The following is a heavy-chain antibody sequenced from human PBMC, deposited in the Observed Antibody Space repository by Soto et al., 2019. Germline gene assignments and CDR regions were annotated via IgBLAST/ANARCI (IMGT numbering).Heavy chain of an antibody. CDR1: GYTLTGLS. CDR2: FHREDGET. Sequence: VASVKVSCKVSGYTLTGLSIHWVRQAPGKGLEWMGGFHREDGETTYAQMFQGRVIMTEDSSTDTGYMELSSLRFEDTAVYYCARDNLAVVLPESTSRLRGELGVWG. CDR3: ARDNLAVVLPESTSRLRGELGV. V-gene: IGHV1-24*01. J-gene: IGHJ6*02. D-gene: IGHD2-2*01.